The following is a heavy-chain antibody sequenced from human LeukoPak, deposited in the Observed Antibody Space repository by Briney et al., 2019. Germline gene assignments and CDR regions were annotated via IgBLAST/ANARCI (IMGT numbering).Heavy chain of an antibody. Sequence: GGSLRLSCADSGFTFSSYAMSWVRQAPGKGLEWVSLISASGGDTHYADSVKGRFTISRDNSKNTLSLQMNSLRAEDTAVYYCAKDLDSSGSHDVVDNWGQGTLVTVSS. CDR1: GFTFSSYA. CDR2: ISASGGDT. CDR3: AKDLDSSGSHDVVDN. V-gene: IGHV3-23*01. J-gene: IGHJ4*02. D-gene: IGHD3-22*01.